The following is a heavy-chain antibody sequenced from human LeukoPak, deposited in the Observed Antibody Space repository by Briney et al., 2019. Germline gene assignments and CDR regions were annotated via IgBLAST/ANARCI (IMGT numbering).Heavy chain of an antibody. D-gene: IGHD6-6*01. V-gene: IGHV4-34*01. Sequence: PSETLSLTCAVYGGSFSGYYWSWIRQPPGKGLEWIGEINHSGSTNYNPSLKSRVTISVDTSKNQFSLKLSSVTAADTAVYYCARVSSSGIAARRVLIDYWGRGTLVTVSS. J-gene: IGHJ4*02. CDR2: INHSGST. CDR1: GGSFSGYY. CDR3: ARVSSSGIAARRVLIDY.